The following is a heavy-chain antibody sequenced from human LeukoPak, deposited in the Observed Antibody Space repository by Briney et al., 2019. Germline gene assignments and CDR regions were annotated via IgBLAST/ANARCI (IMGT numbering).Heavy chain of an antibody. J-gene: IGHJ4*02. CDR1: GGSISSNSYY. CDR2: IYYSGST. CDR3: ARDRNYYDSSGYEGRFDY. Sequence: PSETLSLTCTVSGGSISSNSYYWGWIRQSPGKGLEWIGSIYYSGSTYYNPSLKSRVTISVDTSKNQFSLKLSSVTAADTAVYYCARDRNYYDSSGYEGRFDYWGQGTLVTVSS. D-gene: IGHD3-22*01. V-gene: IGHV4-39*07.